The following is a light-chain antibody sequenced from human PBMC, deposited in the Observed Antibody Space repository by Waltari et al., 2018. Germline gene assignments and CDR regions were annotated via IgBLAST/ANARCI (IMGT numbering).Light chain of an antibody. J-gene: IGKJ4*01. CDR2: DAP. Sequence: EIVLTQSPATLSLSPGERATLSCRASQSVSTYLGWYQQKPGQAPRLLIFDAPSRPTGFPARFSATGSGTDFTLTISSLEPEDFATYYCQQRSDWPLTFGGGTKVELK. CDR1: QSVSTY. CDR3: QQRSDWPLT. V-gene: IGKV3-11*01.